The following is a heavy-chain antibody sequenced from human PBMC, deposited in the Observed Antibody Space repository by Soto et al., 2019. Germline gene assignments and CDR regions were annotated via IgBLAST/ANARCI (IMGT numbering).Heavy chain of an antibody. V-gene: IGHV3-23*01. CDR3: AKVDVSAAGSFDY. J-gene: IGHJ4*02. Sequence: GGSLRLSCVASGFTFSRHGLSWVRQAPGKGLEWVSTINPSGDSTFYADSVKGRFTISRDNSKNTVYLQMNSLSVGDTAVYLCAKVDVSAAGSFDYWGQGALVTVS. CDR2: INPSGDST. D-gene: IGHD6-13*01. CDR1: GFTFSRHG.